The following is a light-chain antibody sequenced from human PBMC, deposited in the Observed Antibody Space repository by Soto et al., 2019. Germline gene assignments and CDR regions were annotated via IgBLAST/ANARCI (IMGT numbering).Light chain of an antibody. CDR3: AAWDDSLRGPV. V-gene: IGLV1-47*02. Sequence: QLVLTQPPSASGTPGQRVSISCSGSSSNIGSNSVFWYQQLAGAAPKLLVYRDDQRPSGVPDRFSGSQSGTSASLAISGLRSEDEADYYCAAWDDSLRGPVFGGGTKLTVL. CDR2: RDD. CDR1: SSNIGSNS. J-gene: IGLJ3*02.